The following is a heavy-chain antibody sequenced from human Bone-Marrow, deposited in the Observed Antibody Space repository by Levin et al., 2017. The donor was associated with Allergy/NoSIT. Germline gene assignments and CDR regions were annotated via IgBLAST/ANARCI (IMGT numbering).Heavy chain of an antibody. CDR2: ISYDGSNK. CDR3: AKSVAGTGIYGMDV. V-gene: IGHV3-30*18. Sequence: PGGSLRLSCAASGFTFSNYGMHWVRQAPGKGLEWVAVISYDGSNKYYADSVKGRFTISRDNSKNTLFLQMNSLRAEDTAVYYCAKSVAGTGIYGMDVWGQGTTVTVSS. D-gene: IGHD6-19*01. J-gene: IGHJ6*02. CDR1: GFTFSNYG.